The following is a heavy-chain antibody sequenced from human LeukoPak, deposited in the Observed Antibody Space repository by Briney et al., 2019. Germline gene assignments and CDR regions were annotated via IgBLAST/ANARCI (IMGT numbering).Heavy chain of an antibody. CDR2: IVPIFGTA. Sequence: SVKVSCKASGGTFSSYAISWVRQAPGQGLEWMGGIVPIFGTANYAQKFQGRVTITAGESTSTAYMELSSLRSEDTAVYYCARGTYYYDSSGYPFDYWGQGTLVTVSS. J-gene: IGHJ4*02. V-gene: IGHV1-69*13. D-gene: IGHD3-22*01. CDR3: ARGTYYYDSSGYPFDY. CDR1: GGTFSSYA.